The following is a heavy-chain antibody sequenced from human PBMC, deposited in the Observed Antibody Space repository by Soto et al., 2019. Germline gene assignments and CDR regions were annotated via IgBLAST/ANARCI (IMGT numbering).Heavy chain of an antibody. V-gene: IGHV3-74*01. Sequence: GGSLRLSCAASGFTFSSDWMRWVRQAPGKGLVWVSRINTDGSGTTYADSVKGRFTISRDNAKNTVFLQMNSLRAEDTAVYYCTRVRRDYYDDSGYIYYFDYWCQGTPVNVS. D-gene: IGHD3-22*01. J-gene: IGHJ4*02. CDR2: INTDGSGT. CDR3: TRVRRDYYDDSGYIYYFDY. CDR1: GFTFSSDW.